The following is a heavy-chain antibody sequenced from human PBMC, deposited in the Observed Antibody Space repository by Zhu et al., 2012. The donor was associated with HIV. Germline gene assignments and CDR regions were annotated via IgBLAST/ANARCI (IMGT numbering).Heavy chain of an antibody. CDR1: GFSISSGYY. D-gene: IGHD6-13*01. CDR3: ARDTGIAATGD. CDR2: ISHSGST. V-gene: IGHV4-38-2*02. J-gene: IGHJ4*02. Sequence: QVQLQESGPGLVKPSETLSLTCGVSGFSISSGYYWGWIRQPPGKGLEWIGSISHSGSTYYNPSLKSRVTISVDTSKNQFSLKLNSVTAADTAVYYCARDTGIAATGDWGQGTLVTVSS.